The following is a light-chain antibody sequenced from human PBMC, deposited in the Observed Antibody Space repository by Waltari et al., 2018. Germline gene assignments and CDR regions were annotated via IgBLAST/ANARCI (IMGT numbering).Light chain of an antibody. CDR3: QQYNNWPPMYT. J-gene: IGKJ2*01. Sequence: EIVLTQSPATLSVSPGERATLSCRASQSVSDNLAWYKQKPGQAPRLLIYGAATRATGITARFSGSGSGTEFTLTISNMQSEDFAVYYCQQYNNWPPMYTFGQGTKLEIK. CDR2: GAA. CDR1: QSVSDN. V-gene: IGKV3-15*01.